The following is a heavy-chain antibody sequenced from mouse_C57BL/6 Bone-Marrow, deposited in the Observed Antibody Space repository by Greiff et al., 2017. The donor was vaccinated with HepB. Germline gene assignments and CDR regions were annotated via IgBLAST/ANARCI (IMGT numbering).Heavy chain of an antibody. D-gene: IGHD1-1*01. J-gene: IGHJ1*03. CDR2: INPNYGTT. CDR3: ARNYGSSSSWYFDV. Sequence: VQLQQSGPELVKPGASVKISCKASGYSFTDYNMNWVKQSNGKSLEWIGVINPNYGTTSYNQKFKGKAALTVDQSSSTAYMQLNSLTSEDSAVYYCARNYGSSSSWYFDVWGTGTTVTVSS. CDR1: GYSFTDYN. V-gene: IGHV1-39*01.